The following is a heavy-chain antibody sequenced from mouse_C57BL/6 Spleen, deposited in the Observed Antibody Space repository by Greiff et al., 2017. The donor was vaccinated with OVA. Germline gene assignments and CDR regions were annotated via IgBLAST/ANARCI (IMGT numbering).Heavy chain of an antibody. J-gene: IGHJ4*01. Sequence: QVQLQQSGPELVKPGASVKISCKASGYAFSSSWMNWVKQRPGKGLEWIGRIYPGDGDTNYNGKFKGKATLTADKSSSTAYMQLSSLTSEDSAVYFCASLHYDYDDYYAMDYWGQGTSVTVSS. CDR2: IYPGDGDT. V-gene: IGHV1-82*01. CDR1: GYAFSSSW. CDR3: ASLHYDYDDYYAMDY. D-gene: IGHD2-4*01.